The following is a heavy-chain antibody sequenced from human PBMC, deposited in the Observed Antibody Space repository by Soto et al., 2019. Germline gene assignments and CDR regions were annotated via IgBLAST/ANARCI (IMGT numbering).Heavy chain of an antibody. Sequence: GGSLRLSCVGSGFTFRDYSMQWVRQTPGKGLQWVSLISWDGVSTEYADSVKGRFTISRDNSKNTLYLQMNSLGAEDTAVYYCARSPTRTNYADYFDPWGQGTLVTVSS. J-gene: IGHJ5*02. CDR2: ISWDGVST. CDR1: GFTFRDYS. V-gene: IGHV3-43*01. CDR3: ARSPTRTNYADYFDP. D-gene: IGHD4-17*01.